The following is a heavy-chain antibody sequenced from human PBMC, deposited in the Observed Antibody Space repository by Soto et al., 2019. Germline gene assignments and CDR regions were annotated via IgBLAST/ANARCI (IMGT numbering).Heavy chain of an antibody. Sequence: EVQLVESGGGLVKPGGSLRLSCAASGFTFSSYSMNWVRQAPGKGLEWVSSISSSSSYIYYADSVKGRFTISRDNAKNSLYLQMNSLRAEDTAVYYCARDPRELGYCTNGVCPAPYYYYYYYMDVWGKGTTVTVSS. CDR3: ARDPRELGYCTNGVCPAPYYYYYYYMDV. V-gene: IGHV3-21*01. D-gene: IGHD2-8*01. CDR2: ISSSSSYI. J-gene: IGHJ6*03. CDR1: GFTFSSYS.